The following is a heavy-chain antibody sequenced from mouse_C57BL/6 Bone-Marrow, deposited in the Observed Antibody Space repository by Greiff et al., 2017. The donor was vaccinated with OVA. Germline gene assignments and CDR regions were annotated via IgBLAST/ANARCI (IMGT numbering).Heavy chain of an antibody. D-gene: IGHD2-1*01. Sequence: EVQGVESGGGLVKPGGSLKLSCAASGFTFSSYTMSWVRQTPEKRLEWVATISGGGGNTYYPDSVKGRFTISRDNAKNTLYLQMSSLRSEDTALYYCARQTGNYYFDYWGQGTTLTVSS. CDR1: GFTFSSYT. V-gene: IGHV5-9*01. CDR3: ARQTGNYYFDY. J-gene: IGHJ2*01. CDR2: ISGGGGNT.